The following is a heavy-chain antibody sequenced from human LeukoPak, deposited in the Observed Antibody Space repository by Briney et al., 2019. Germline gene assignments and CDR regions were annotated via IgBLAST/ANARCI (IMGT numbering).Heavy chain of an antibody. Sequence: GSLRLSCATSGFTFNSYGMNWVRQAPGKGLEWVAFVRSDGGSEYYADSVKGRFSISRDNSKRTVDLQMNSLRLEDTAIYYCARESGVCSGGSCYSSPYYYYGMDVWGQGTTVTVSS. CDR1: GFTFNSYG. CDR2: VRSDGGSE. CDR3: ARESGVCSGGSCYSSPYYYYGMDV. V-gene: IGHV3-30*02. D-gene: IGHD2-15*01. J-gene: IGHJ6*02.